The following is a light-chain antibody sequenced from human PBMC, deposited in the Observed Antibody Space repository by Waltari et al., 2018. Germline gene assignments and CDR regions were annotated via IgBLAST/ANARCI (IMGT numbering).Light chain of an antibody. Sequence: QSALTQPASVSGSPGQSITISCTGTTSDVGGSNSVYWYQQRPGKAPQRLVSEVTNRPSGVSNRFSGSKSDNTASLTISGLLAEDEADYYCSSYTNSSTYVFGTGTKVTVL. J-gene: IGLJ1*01. CDR1: TSDVGGSNS. V-gene: IGLV2-14*01. CDR3: SSYTNSSTYV. CDR2: EVT.